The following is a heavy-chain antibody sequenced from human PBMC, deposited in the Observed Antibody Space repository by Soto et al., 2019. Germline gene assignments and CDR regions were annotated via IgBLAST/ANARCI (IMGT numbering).Heavy chain of an antibody. J-gene: IGHJ5*02. CDR3: ARAQVNDCTNGMCSMLRWFEP. CDR2: TWYDGSNK. Sequence: GGSLRLSCAASGFTFRSYGMHWVRQAPGKGLEWVAVTWYDGSNKYYADPVKGRFTISRDNSKNTLYLQMNSLRAEDTAVYYCARAQVNDCTNGMCSMLRWFEPWGQGTLVTVSS. D-gene: IGHD2-8*01. CDR1: GFTFRSYG. V-gene: IGHV3-33*01.